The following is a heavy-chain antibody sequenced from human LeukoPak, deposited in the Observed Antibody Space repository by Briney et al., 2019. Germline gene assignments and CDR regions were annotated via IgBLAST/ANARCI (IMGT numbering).Heavy chain of an antibody. CDR1: GGSFGGYY. D-gene: IGHD3-22*01. V-gene: IGHV4-34*01. CDR2: NNHSGST. CDR3: ARVPRRYYYDSSGHFDY. Sequence: SETLSLTCAVYGGSFGGYYWSWIRQPPGKGLEWIGENNHSGSTNYNPSLKSRVTISVDTSKNQFSLKLSSVTAADTAVYYCARVPRRYYYDSSGHFDYWGQGTLVTVSS. J-gene: IGHJ4*02.